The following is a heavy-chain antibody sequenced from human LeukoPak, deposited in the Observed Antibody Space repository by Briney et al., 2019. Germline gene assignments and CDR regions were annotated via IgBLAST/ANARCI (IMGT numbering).Heavy chain of an antibody. CDR2: ISYDGSNK. Sequence: GRSLRLSCAASGFTFSSYGMHWVRQAPGKGLEWVAVISYDGSNKYYADSVKGRFTISRDNSKNTLYLQMNSLRAEDTAVYYCARSLNYYDSSGYYLTQSYYYYYGMDVWGQGTTVTVSS. V-gene: IGHV3-30*03. J-gene: IGHJ6*02. CDR1: GFTFSSYG. D-gene: IGHD3-22*01. CDR3: ARSLNYYDSSGYYLTQSYYYYYGMDV.